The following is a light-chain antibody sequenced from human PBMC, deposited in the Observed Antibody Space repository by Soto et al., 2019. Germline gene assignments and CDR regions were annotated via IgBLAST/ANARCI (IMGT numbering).Light chain of an antibody. CDR2: EGT. CDR1: SSDVVNSNF. J-gene: IGLJ3*02. CDR3: CSYAGRTTWV. Sequence: QSALTQPASVSWSPGQSITISCTGTSSDVVNSNFISWYQHHPGKAPKLMIYEGTNLSSGVSNRFSGSTSGNTASLTISGLHAEDEDDYYCCSYAGRTTWVFGGGTKLTVL. V-gene: IGLV2-23*01.